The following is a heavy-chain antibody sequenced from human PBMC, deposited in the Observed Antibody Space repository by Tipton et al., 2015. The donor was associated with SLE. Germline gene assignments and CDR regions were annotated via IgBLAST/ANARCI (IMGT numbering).Heavy chain of an antibody. CDR1: GGSISSSSYY. J-gene: IGHJ4*02. CDR2: IYHSGST. V-gene: IGHV4-39*07. D-gene: IGHD6-6*01. Sequence: LRLSCTVSGGSISSSSYYWGWIRQPPGKGLEWIGSIYHSGSTYYNPSLKSRVTISVDTSKNQFSLKLSSVTAADTAVYYCARSGGGMTIAALGYWGQGTLVTVSS. CDR3: ARSGGGMTIAALGY.